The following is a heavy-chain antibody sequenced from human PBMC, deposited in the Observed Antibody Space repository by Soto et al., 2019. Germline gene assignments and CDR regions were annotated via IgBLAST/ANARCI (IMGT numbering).Heavy chain of an antibody. CDR2: IYYSGST. J-gene: IGHJ6*02. D-gene: IGHD3-3*01. CDR1: GGSISSYY. V-gene: IGHV4-59*01. CDR3: ARGGFYYDFWSGYYTTRDYYYGMDV. Sequence: SETLSLTCTVSGGSISSYYWSWIRQPPGKGLEWIGYIYYSGSTNYNPSLKSRVTISVDTSKNQFSLKLSSVTAADTAVYYCARGGFYYDFWSGYYTTRDYYYGMDVWGQGNTVT.